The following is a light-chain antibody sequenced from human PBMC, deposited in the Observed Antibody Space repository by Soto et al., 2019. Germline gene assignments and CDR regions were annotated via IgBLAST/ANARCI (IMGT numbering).Light chain of an antibody. Sequence: QSALTQPASVSGSPGQSITISCTGTSSDVGNYNYVSWYQQHPGKAPKLMIYEVSYRSLGVSNRFSGSKSGNTASLTISGLQAEDEAGYYCSSLTSTNTLAFGGGTKLTVL. V-gene: IGLV2-14*01. CDR1: SSDVGNYNY. J-gene: IGLJ2*01. CDR2: EVS. CDR3: SSLTSTNTLA.